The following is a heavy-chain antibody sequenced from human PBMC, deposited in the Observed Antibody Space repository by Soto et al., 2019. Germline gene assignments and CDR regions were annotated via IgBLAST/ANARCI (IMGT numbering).Heavy chain of an antibody. D-gene: IGHD3-9*01. CDR2: IYYSGST. J-gene: IGHJ4*02. CDR1: GGSISSYY. Sequence: PSETLSLTCTVSGGSISSYYWSWIRQPPGKGLEWIGYIYYSGSTNYNPSLKSRVTISVDTSKNQFSLKLSSVTAADTAVYYCARVHYDILTGYYDAPYYFDYWGQGTLVTVSS. V-gene: IGHV4-59*08. CDR3: ARVHYDILTGYYDAPYYFDY.